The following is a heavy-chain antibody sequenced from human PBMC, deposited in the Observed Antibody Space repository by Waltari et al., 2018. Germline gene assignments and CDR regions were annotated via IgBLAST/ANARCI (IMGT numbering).Heavy chain of an antibody. V-gene: IGHV4-39*07. CDR2: IYYSGST. CDR1: GGSISSSSYY. J-gene: IGHJ4*02. D-gene: IGHD6-19*01. CDR3: ARFSSVPPGVDY. Sequence: QLQLQESGPGLVKPSETLSLTCTVSGGSISSSSYYWGWIRQPPGKGLEWIGRIYYSGSTYYNPSLKIRVTISVDTSKNQFSLKLSSVTAADTAVYYCARFSSVPPGVDYWGQGTLVTVSS.